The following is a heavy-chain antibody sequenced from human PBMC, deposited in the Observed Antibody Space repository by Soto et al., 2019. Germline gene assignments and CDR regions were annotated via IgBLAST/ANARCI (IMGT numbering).Heavy chain of an antibody. CDR2: LIPISGTA. D-gene: IGHD2-2*01. CDR1: GGTFSSYA. Sequence: QVQLVQSGAEVKKPGSSVKVSCKASGGTFSSYAISWVRQAPGQGLEWMGGLIPISGTADYAQKIQGRVTITANESTSTAYVELSSLRAEDTAVYYCARSQGSSTSLEIYYYYYYGMDVWGQGTTVTVSS. V-gene: IGHV1-69*01. J-gene: IGHJ6*02. CDR3: ARSQGSSTSLEIYYYYYYGMDV.